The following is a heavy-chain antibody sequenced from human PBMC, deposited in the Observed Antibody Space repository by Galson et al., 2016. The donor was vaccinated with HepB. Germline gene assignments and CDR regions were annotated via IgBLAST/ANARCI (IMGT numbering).Heavy chain of an antibody. CDR1: GFTFSIHD. V-gene: IGHV3-13*01. J-gene: IGHJ6*04. Sequence: SMRLSCAASGFTFSIHDMHWVRQPPGKGLEWVSATETAGATYYPAPVKGRFTISRENAKNSLYLQMNSLRAGDTAVYYCARGKSLLTMPWNYGLDVWGKGTTVSVSS. CDR2: TETAGAT. CDR3: ARGKSLLTMPWNYGLDV. D-gene: IGHD4/OR15-4a*01.